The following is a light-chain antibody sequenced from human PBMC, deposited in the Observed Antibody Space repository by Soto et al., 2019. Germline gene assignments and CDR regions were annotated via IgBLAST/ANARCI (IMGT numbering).Light chain of an antibody. V-gene: IGLV2-14*03. CDR2: GVT. Sequence: QSVLTQPASVSGSPGQSITISCSGTTNDVGGYNYVSWYQQHPGKAPKLLIYGVTDQPSGVSSRFSGSKSGNAASLTISGLHAEDEGDYYCSSYTSSYTWIFGGGTK. CDR1: TNDVGGYNY. J-gene: IGLJ3*02. CDR3: SSYTSSYTWI.